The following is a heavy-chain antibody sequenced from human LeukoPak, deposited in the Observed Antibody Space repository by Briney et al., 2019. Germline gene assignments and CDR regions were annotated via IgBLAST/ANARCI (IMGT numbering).Heavy chain of an antibody. J-gene: IGHJ4*02. V-gene: IGHV3-30*03. CDR1: GFTFSSYG. CDR2: ISYDGSNK. Sequence: PGRSLRLSCAASGFTFSSYGMHWVRQAPGKGLEWVAVISYDGSNKYYADSVKGRFTISRDNSKNTLYLQMNSLRAEDTAVYYCASSYRSTYYFDYWGQGTLVTVSS. CDR3: ASSYRSTYYFDY.